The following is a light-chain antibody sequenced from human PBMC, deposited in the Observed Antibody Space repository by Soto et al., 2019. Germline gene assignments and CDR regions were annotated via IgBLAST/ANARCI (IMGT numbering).Light chain of an antibody. J-gene: IGLJ2*01. V-gene: IGLV2-14*01. CDR3: SSYTSSSTVV. CDR1: SSDVGDYNY. CDR2: EVS. Sequence: QSVLTQPASVSGSPGQSITISCTGTSSDVGDYNYVSWYQQHPGKAPKLIIYEVSNRPSGVSNRFSGSKSGNTASLTISGLQPEDEADYHCSSYTSSSTVVFGGGTKLTVL.